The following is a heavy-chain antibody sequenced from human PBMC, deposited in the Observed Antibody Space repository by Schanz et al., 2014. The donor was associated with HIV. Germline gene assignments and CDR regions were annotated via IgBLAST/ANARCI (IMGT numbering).Heavy chain of an antibody. J-gene: IGHJ6*02. V-gene: IGHV1-69*06. Sequence: QVQLVQSGAEVKKPGSSVTVSCKASEGTFSASDIVWLRQAPGHGLECMGGILPRSGTTNYAQKWQDRVTMTADKSTSTIYMELNSLRSEDTAVYYCARVLHLVLGNYGMDVWGQGTTVTVSS. D-gene: IGHD6-13*01. CDR2: ILPRSGTT. CDR3: ARVLHLVLGNYGMDV. CDR1: EGTFSASD.